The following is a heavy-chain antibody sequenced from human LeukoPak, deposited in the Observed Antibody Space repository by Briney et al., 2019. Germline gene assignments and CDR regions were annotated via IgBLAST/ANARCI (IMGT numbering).Heavy chain of an antibody. CDR3: AKDLDELLWFGEEGIY. V-gene: IGHV3-23*01. J-gene: IGHJ4*02. CDR1: GFTFSSYA. CDR2: ISGSGGST. D-gene: IGHD3-10*01. Sequence: GGSLRLSCAASGFTFSSYAMSWVRQAPGKGLEWVSAISGSGGSTYYADSVKGRFTISRDNSKNTLYLQMNSLRAEDTAVYYCAKDLDELLWFGEEGIYWGQGTLVTVSS.